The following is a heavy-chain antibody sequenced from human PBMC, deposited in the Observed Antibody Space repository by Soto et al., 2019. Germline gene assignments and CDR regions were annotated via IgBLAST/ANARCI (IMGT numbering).Heavy chain of an antibody. J-gene: IGHJ4*02. D-gene: IGHD3-10*01. CDR3: ARHNYNGDYNFDS. CDR1: GYSFTSYW. Sequence: PGESLKISCKGSGYSFTSYWISWVRQMPGKGLEWMGIIWPGSTRARYSPSFQGQVTISADKSASTAYLQWSSLKASDTAMYYCARHNYNGDYNFDSWGQGTLDTVSS. CDR2: IWPGSTRA. V-gene: IGHV5-51*01.